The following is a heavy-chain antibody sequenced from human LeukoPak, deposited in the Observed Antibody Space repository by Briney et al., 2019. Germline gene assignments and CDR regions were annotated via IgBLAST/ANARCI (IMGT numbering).Heavy chain of an antibody. V-gene: IGHV3-23*01. J-gene: IGHJ4*02. CDR3: AKDLAGRYSSGWYYFDY. Sequence: GGSLRLSCAASGFTFSSYAMSWVRPAPGKGLEWVSAISGSGGSTYYADSVKGRFTISRDNSKNTLYLQMNSLRAEDTAVYYCAKDLAGRYSSGWYYFDYWGQGTLVTVSS. D-gene: IGHD6-19*01. CDR1: GFTFSSYA. CDR2: ISGSGGST.